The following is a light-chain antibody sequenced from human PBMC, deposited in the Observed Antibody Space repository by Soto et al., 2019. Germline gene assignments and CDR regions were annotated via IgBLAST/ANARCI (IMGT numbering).Light chain of an antibody. CDR3: LSHTTSRTYV. Sequence: QSALTQPASVSGSPGQSITISCSGTSSDIGAYEYVSWYQQHPGKPPKLMIYNVNNRPSGVSYRFSGSKSGNTASLTISRLQTEDEADYYCLSHTTSRTYVLGPGTKVTVL. CDR2: NVN. CDR1: SSDIGAYEY. V-gene: IGLV2-14*03. J-gene: IGLJ1*01.